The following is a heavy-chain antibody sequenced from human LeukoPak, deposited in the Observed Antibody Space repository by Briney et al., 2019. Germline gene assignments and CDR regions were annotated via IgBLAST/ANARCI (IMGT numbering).Heavy chain of an antibody. CDR3: ARIGGYYDSSGYYDYFDY. D-gene: IGHD3-22*01. Sequence: GGSLRLSCPASGSTFSSYWMHWVRQAPGKGLVWVSRINSDGSSTSYADSVKGRFTISRDNAKNTLYLQMNSLRAEDTAVYYCARIGGYYDSSGYYDYFDYWGQGTLVTVSS. J-gene: IGHJ4*02. CDR1: GSTFSSYW. V-gene: IGHV3-74*01. CDR2: INSDGSST.